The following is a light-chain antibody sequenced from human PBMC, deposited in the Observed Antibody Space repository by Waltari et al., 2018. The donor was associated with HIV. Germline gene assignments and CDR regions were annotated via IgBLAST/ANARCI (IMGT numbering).Light chain of an antibody. CDR1: RSNIGSNT. Sequence: QSVLTQPPSASGTPGQRVIISCSGNRSNIGSNTVNWYQQFSGAAPTLLIYSNKKRPSAVPDRFSGSKSGSAASLAISGLKSEDEADYHCATWDDALSGPVFGAGTKLTV. CDR2: SNK. J-gene: IGLJ3*02. CDR3: ATWDDALSGPV. V-gene: IGLV1-44*01.